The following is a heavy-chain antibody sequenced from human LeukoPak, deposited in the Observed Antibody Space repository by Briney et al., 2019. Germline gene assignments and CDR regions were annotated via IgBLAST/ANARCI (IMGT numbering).Heavy chain of an antibody. D-gene: IGHD2-2*01. J-gene: IGHJ4*02. V-gene: IGHV3-30*04. CDR1: GFTFRSYA. Sequence: GGSLRLSRAASGFTFRSYAMHWVRQAPGKGVEWVAVISYDGSNKYYADSVKGRFTISRDNSKNTLYLQMNSLRAEDTALYYCARGFTGWVTSPIDYWGQGTLVTVSS. CDR2: ISYDGSNK. CDR3: ARGFTGWVTSPIDY.